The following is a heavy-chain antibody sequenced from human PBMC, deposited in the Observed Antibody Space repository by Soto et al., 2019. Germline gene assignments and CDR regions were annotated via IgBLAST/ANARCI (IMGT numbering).Heavy chain of an antibody. CDR1: GFTFSSYW. CDR3: ARDRGYSYGYYYYYGMDV. V-gene: IGHV3-7*01. CDR2: IKQDGSEK. Sequence: GGSLRLSCAASGFTFSSYWMSWVRQAPGKGLEWVANIKQDGSEKYYVDSVKGRFTISRDNAKNSLYLQMNSLGAEDTAVYYCARDRGYSYGYYYYYGMDVWGQGPRSPSP. J-gene: IGHJ6*02. D-gene: IGHD5-18*01.